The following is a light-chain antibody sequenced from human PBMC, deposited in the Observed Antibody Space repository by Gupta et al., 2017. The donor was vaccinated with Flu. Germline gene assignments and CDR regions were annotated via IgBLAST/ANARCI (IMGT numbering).Light chain of an antibody. CDR3: QVWDRSSDLHLL. Sequence: SYVLTQAPSVSVAPGQPARITCGGDNIGSKSVHWYQQKPGQAPVLVVYEDNKWPSGIPERISGSNSGNTATLTFSRVEAGDEADYYCQVWDRSSDLHLLFGGGTKRTVL. CDR1: NIGSKS. CDR2: EDN. V-gene: IGLV3-21*02. J-gene: IGLJ2*01.